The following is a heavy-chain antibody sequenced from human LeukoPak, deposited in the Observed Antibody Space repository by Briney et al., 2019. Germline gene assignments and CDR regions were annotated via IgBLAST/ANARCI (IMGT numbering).Heavy chain of an antibody. J-gene: IGHJ4*02. CDR2: INHSGST. Sequence: SETPSLTCAVYGGSFSGYYWSWIRQPPGKGLEWIGEINHSGSTNYNPSLKSRVTISVDTSKNQFSLKLSSVTAADTAVYYCAREGDYWGQGTLVTVSS. CDR3: AREGDY. V-gene: IGHV4-34*01. CDR1: GGSFSGYY.